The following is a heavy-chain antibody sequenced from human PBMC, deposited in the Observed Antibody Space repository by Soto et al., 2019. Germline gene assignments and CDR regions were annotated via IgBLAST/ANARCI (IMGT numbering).Heavy chain of an antibody. CDR2: IYYNGNT. CDR1: GVSITSGAYY. V-gene: IGHV4-31*03. Sequence: SETLSLTCTLSGVSITSGAYYWTWVRQHPGKGLEWIGYIYYNGNTYFSPSLKSRLTISIDTSKNQFSLKLSSVTAADTAMYYCTRARLRAVYAFDFWGQGTMVTVSS. J-gene: IGHJ3*01. CDR3: TRARLRAVYAFDF. D-gene: IGHD4-17*01.